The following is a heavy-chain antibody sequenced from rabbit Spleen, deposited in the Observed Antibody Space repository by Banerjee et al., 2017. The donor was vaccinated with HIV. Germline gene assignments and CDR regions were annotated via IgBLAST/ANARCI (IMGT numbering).Heavy chain of an antibody. CDR1: GFTLRTYHY. CDR3: ARDTGSSFSSYGMDL. D-gene: IGHD8-1*01. Sequence: QEQLEESGGGLVKPEGSLTLTCKASGFTLRTYHYMCWVRQAPGKGLEWIACIGGSSSGFTYSATWAKGRFTISKTSSTTVTLQMTSLTAADTATYFCARDTGSSFSSYGMDLWGQGTLVTVS. CDR2: IGGSSSGFT. V-gene: IGHV1S45*01. J-gene: IGHJ6*01.